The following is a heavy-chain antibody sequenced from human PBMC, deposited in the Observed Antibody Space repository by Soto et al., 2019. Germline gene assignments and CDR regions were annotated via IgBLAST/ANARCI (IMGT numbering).Heavy chain of an antibody. V-gene: IGHV1-69*08. CDR1: GGTFSPYT. D-gene: IGHD3-10*01. Sequence: QVQLVQSGAEVKKPGSSVKVSCKASGGTFSPYTINWVRQAPGQGLEWMGRIIPFHGVTNYAQKFQARVTITADKSTSTAYMELSGLRFEDTVMYYCARDWEITVSTWSFGGFWGRGALVSVSS. J-gene: IGHJ4*02. CDR2: IIPFHGVT. CDR3: ARDWEITVSTWSFGGF.